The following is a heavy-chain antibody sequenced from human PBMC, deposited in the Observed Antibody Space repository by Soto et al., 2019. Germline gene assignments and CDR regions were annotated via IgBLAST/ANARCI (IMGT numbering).Heavy chain of an antibody. J-gene: IGHJ4*02. D-gene: IGHD6-19*01. V-gene: IGHV1-18*01. CDR3: ARAAVAGEFAY. CDR2: IRADNGNT. Sequence: QVPLVQSGAEVKKPGASVKVSCKASGYTFTSDGIRWVRQAPGPGLEWIGGIRADNGNTNYAQKLQGRVTMTTDTSTSTADMELRSLRSDDTAGYYCARAAVAGEFAYWGQGTLVTVSS. CDR1: GYTFTSDG.